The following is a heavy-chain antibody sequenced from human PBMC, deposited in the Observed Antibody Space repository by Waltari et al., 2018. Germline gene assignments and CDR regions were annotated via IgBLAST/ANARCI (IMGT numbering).Heavy chain of an antibody. CDR2: VSPLNGKT. Sequence: QVQLLQSGAEVKEPGASVKVSCRASGCSFTSVGISWLRLALGQGLEWVGWVSPLNGKTNYAQNVQDRVTMTTDTSTSTAYMELRSLRFDDTAVYFCATDNLNAFHNWGQGTLVTVSS. D-gene: IGHD1-20*01. J-gene: IGHJ4*02. CDR1: GCSFTSVG. CDR3: ATDNLNAFHN. V-gene: IGHV1-18*04.